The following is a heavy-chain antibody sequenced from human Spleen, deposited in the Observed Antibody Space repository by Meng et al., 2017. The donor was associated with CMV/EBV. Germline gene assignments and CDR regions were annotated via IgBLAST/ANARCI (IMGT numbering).Heavy chain of an antibody. D-gene: IGHD3-10*01. CDR3: AKTQGHYGSGTDHSAF. CDR1: LTFSSYT. V-gene: IGHV3-21*01. J-gene: IGHJ4*02. CDR2: ITKSSGFI. Sequence: LTFSSYTMSWVRQAPGKGLEWVSSITKSSGFIYYADSVKGRFTISRDNAKNSLYLQMNSLRAEDTAVYYCAKTQGHYGSGTDHSAFWGQGTMVTVSS.